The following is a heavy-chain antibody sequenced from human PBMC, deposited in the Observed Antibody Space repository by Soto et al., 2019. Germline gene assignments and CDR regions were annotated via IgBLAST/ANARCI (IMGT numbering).Heavy chain of an antibody. Sequence: QVQLVQSEAEVKKPGSSVKVSCKSSGLTFRSDSISWVRQAPGQGLEWMGGIIPISRTPTYAQKFQGRVTISADESTHTAYMEVTSLTFEDTAVYYCARGVASSDWGQGTLVTVSS. CDR2: IIPISRTP. CDR3: ARGVASSD. J-gene: IGHJ4*02. V-gene: IGHV1-69*01. D-gene: IGHD5-12*01. CDR1: GLTFRSDS.